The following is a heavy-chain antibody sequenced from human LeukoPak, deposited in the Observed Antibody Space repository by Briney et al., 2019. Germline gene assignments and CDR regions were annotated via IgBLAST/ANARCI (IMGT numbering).Heavy chain of an antibody. CDR3: ARGGVLKSVDY. D-gene: IGHD3-16*01. V-gene: IGHV4-59*01. J-gene: IGHJ4*02. CDR2: VDHTGST. Sequence: PSETLSLTCTVSDDSITMCYWTWIRQPPGKGLEWIGYVDHTGSTNFNPSLNGRVSISRDTSKNQFSLKLSSVTAADTAVYYCARGGVLKSVDYWGQGTLVTVSS. CDR1: DDSITMCY.